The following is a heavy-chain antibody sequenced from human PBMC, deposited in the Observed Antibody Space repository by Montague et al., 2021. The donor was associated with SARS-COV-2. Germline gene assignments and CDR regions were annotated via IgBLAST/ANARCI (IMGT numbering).Heavy chain of an antibody. CDR3: ARREPVGAVDAFDI. V-gene: IGHV4-59*01. Sequence: SETLSLTCTVSGGSSSSYYWSWIRQPPGKGLEWIGYISYSGSTTYNPSLKSRVTISVDTSKNQFSLKLSSVTAADTAVYYCARREPVGAVDAFDIWGQGTMVTVSS. J-gene: IGHJ3*02. CDR2: ISYSGST. CDR1: GGSSSSYY. D-gene: IGHD3-3*01.